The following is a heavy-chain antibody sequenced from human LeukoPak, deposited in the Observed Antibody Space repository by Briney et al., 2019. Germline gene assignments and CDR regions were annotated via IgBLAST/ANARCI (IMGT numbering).Heavy chain of an antibody. J-gene: IGHJ4*02. CDR2: MRYEGSNK. CDR3: LLGNFDY. D-gene: IGHD3-16*01. Sequence: PGGSLRLFCAASGFTYSSYGMHWVRQAPGKALEWVAFMRYEGSNKYCADSVKGRFTISRDNSKNTLYLQMNSLRAEDTAVYYCLLGNFDYWGQGTLVTVSS. CDR1: GFTYSSYG. V-gene: IGHV3-30*02.